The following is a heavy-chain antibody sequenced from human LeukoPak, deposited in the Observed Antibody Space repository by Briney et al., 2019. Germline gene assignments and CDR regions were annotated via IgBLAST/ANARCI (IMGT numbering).Heavy chain of an antibody. CDR2: IRSKANSYAT. CDR1: GFTFSGSA. V-gene: IGHV3-73*01. J-gene: IGHJ4*02. CDR3: TRQLMYYYDSSGYYSDY. Sequence: GGSLRLSCAASGFTFSGSAMHWVRQASGKGLEWVGRIRSKANSYATAYAASVKGRFTISRDDSKNTAYLQMNSLKTEDTAVYYCTRQLMYYYDSSGYYSDYWGQGTLVTVSS. D-gene: IGHD3-22*01.